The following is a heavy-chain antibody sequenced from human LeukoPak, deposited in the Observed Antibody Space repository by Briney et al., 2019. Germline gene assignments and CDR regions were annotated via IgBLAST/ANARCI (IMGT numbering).Heavy chain of an antibody. D-gene: IGHD5-18*01. CDR3: ARPQDGYSSGRYYFDY. V-gene: IGHV3-23*01. J-gene: IGHJ4*02. CDR2: VTSSGAST. Sequence: PGGSLRLSCAASGFTFPSYAMSWVRQAPGKGLEWVSDVTSSGASTDYADSVKGRFTISRDNSRNTLYLQMNSLGAEDTAIYYCARPQDGYSSGRYYFDYWGQGTLVTVSS. CDR1: GFTFPSYA.